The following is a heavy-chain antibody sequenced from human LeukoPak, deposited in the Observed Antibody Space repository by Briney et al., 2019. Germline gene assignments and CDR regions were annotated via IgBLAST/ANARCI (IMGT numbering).Heavy chain of an antibody. D-gene: IGHD2-2*01. J-gene: IGHJ6*02. Sequence: GGSLRLSCAASGFTFSSYWMSWVRQAPGKGLEWVANIKQDGSEKDYVDYVKGRFTISRDNAKNSLYLQMNSLRAEDTAVYYCARVGGYCSSTSCYDLHYYYCGMDVWGQGTTVTVSS. V-gene: IGHV3-7*01. CDR1: GFTFSSYW. CDR3: ARVGGYCSSTSCYDLHYYYCGMDV. CDR2: IKQDGSEK.